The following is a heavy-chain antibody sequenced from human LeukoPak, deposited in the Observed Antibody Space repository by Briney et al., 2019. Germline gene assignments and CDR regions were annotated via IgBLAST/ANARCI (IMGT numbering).Heavy chain of an antibody. V-gene: IGHV4-59*01. CDR2: IYYSGST. CDR3: ARSIAAANHYFDY. CDR1: GGSISSYY. J-gene: IGHJ4*02. D-gene: IGHD6-13*01. Sequence: PSETLSLTCTVSGGSISSYYWSWIRQPPGKGLEWIGYIYYSGSTNYNPSLKSRVTISVDTFKNQFSLKLSSVTAADTAVYYRARSIAAANHYFDYWGQGTLVTVSS.